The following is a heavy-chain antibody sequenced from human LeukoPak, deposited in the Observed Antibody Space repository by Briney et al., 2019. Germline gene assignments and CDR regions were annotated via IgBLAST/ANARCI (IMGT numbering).Heavy chain of an antibody. J-gene: IGHJ4*02. CDR1: GFTFSSHA. V-gene: IGHV3-23*01. CDR2: VSGSGSNT. CDR3: AKGNSSSWYRVSDY. Sequence: GGSLRLSCAASGFTFSSHAMSWVRQAPGKGLEWVSAVSGSGSNTYYADSVKGRLTISRDNSKNTLYLQLNSLRAEDAAVYYCAKGNSSSWYRVSDYWGQGTLVTVSS. D-gene: IGHD6-13*01.